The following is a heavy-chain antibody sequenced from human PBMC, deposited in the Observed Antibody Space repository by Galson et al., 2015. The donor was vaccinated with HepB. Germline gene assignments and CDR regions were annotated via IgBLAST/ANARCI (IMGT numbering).Heavy chain of an antibody. D-gene: IGHD4-11*01. CDR2: ISYSGST. J-gene: IGHJ6*02. V-gene: IGHV4-61*01. Sequence: ETLSLTCTVSGGSISSGTYYWSWIRQPPGKGLEWIGYISYSGSTNYNPSLKSRVTISVDTSKNQFSLKLSSVTAADTAVYYCARDLADYRENYYYGMDVWGQGTTVTVSS. CDR1: GGSISSGTYY. CDR3: ARDLADYRENYYYGMDV.